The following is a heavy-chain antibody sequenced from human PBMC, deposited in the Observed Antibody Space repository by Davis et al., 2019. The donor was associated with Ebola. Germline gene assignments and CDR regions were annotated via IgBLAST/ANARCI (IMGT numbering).Heavy chain of an antibody. V-gene: IGHV3-74*01. CDR1: GFTFSTYW. CDR3: VRDNWCVDY. D-gene: IGHD1-20*01. J-gene: IGHJ4*02. Sequence: PGGSLRLSCVASGFTFSTYWMQWFRQTPGEGLVWFPHINGEGTGTTYADSVKGRFTISRDNARNTLYLQMNSLRAEDTAVYYCVRDNWCVDYWGQGTLVTISS. CDR2: INGEGTGT.